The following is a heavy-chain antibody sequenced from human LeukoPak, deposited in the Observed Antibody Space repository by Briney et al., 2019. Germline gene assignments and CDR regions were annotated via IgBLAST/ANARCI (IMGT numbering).Heavy chain of an antibody. CDR2: ISGSDGRT. CDR1: GFTFSTYA. V-gene: IGHV3-23*01. Sequence: GGSLRLSCAASGFTFSTYAMSWGRQAPGKGLEWVSAISGSDGRTYYADSVKGRFTISRDNSKNTLDLQMNSLRAEDTAVYYCAREYTSSSYYYGMDVWGQGTTVTVS. CDR3: AREYTSSSYYYGMDV. J-gene: IGHJ6*02. D-gene: IGHD6-6*01.